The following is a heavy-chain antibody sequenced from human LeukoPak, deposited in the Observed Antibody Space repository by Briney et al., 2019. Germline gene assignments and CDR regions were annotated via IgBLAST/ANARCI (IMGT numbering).Heavy chain of an antibody. D-gene: IGHD2-21*02. CDR2: IYYSGST. CDR3: ANSRYCGGDCYHFDY. V-gene: IGHV4-39*01. CDR1: GGSISSSSYY. Sequence: SETLSLTCTVSGGSISSSSYYWGWIRQPPGKGLEWIGSIYYSGSTYYNPSLKSRVTISVDTSKNQFSLKLSSVTAADTAVYYCANSRYCGGDCYHFDYWGQGTLVTVSS. J-gene: IGHJ4*02.